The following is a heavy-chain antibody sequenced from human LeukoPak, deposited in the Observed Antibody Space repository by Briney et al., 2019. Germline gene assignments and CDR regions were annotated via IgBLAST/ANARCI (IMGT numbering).Heavy chain of an antibody. J-gene: IGHJ6*03. Sequence: GGSLRLSCAASGFTFSSYEMNWVRQAPGKGLEWVSYISSSGSTIYYADSVKGQSTISRDNAKNSLYLQMNSLRAEDTAVYYCARINSGYYYYMDVWGKGTTVTVSS. CDR3: ARINSGYYYYMDV. V-gene: IGHV3-48*03. CDR1: GFTFSSYE. D-gene: IGHD1-1*01. CDR2: ISSSGSTI.